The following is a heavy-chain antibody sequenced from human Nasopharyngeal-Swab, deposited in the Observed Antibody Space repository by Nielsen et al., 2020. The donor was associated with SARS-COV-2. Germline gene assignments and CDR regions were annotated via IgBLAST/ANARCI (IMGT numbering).Heavy chain of an antibody. CDR1: RFTFSNYA. D-gene: IGHD4-17*01. CDR3: VRDLAYDDVC. Sequence: GESLKIFCAASRFTFSNYAMSWVRQAPGKGLEWVSTINNRGDDTHYVDSVRGRFTVSRDNSKSTLYLQMNSLRGEDTAIYYCVRDLAYDDVCWGQGTLVTVSS. CDR2: INNRGDDT. V-gene: IGHV3-23*01. J-gene: IGHJ4*02.